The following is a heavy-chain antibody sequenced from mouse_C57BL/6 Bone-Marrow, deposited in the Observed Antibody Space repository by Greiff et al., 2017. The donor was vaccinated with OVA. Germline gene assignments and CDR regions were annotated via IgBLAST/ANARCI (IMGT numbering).Heavy chain of an antibody. D-gene: IGHD2-3*01. CDR1: GYTFTSYW. CDR3: AREAYDGYYVRFAY. CDR2: IHPTSGST. Sequence: QVQLQQPGAELVKPGASVKLSCKASGYTFTSYWMHWVKQRPGQGLEWIGMIHPTSGSTNYNEKFKSKATLTVDKSSSTAYMQLSSLTSEDSAVYYCAREAYDGYYVRFAYWGQGTLVTVSA. V-gene: IGHV1-64*01. J-gene: IGHJ3*01.